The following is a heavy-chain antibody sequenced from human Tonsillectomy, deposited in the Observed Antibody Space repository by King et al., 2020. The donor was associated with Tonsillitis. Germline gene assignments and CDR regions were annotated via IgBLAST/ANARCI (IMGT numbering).Heavy chain of an antibody. CDR3: AKGTIVGARYGMDV. Sequence: VQLVESGGGVVQPGGSLRLSCAASGFTFSSYGMHWVRQAPGKGLEWVAFIRYDGSNKYYADSVKGRFTIYRENSKNTLYLQMNSLRAEDTAVYYCAKGTIVGARYGMDVWGQGTTVTVSS. V-gene: IGHV3-30*02. J-gene: IGHJ6*02. CDR2: IRYDGSNK. D-gene: IGHD1-26*01. CDR1: GFTFSSYG.